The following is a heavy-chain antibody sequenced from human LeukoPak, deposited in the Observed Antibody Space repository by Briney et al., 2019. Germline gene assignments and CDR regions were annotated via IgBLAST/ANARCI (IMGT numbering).Heavy chain of an antibody. J-gene: IGHJ5*02. D-gene: IGHD5-24*01. V-gene: IGHV4-59*01. CDR3: ARGREMATLKAFDP. CDR1: GGSISSYY. CDR2: IYYSGSA. Sequence: PSETLSLTCTVSGGSISSYYWSWIRQAPGKGLEWIGYIYYSGSANYNPSLKSRVTISVDTSKNQFSLRLSSVTAADTAVYYCARGREMATLKAFDPGGQGTLVTVPS.